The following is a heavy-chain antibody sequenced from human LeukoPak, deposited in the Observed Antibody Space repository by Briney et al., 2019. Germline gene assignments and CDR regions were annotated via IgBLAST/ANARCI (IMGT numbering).Heavy chain of an antibody. CDR3: ARGEFTLIRVFDN. J-gene: IGHJ4*02. V-gene: IGHV3-23*01. CDR1: GFTFSSHA. CDR2: IGGTGATT. Sequence: GGSLRLSCAASGFTFSSHAMRWVRQAPGKGLEWVSAIGGTGATTYYADSVKGRFTISRDNSRNTLYLQMSSLRAEDTAVYYCARGEFTLIRVFDNWGQGTLVTVSS. D-gene: IGHD3-10*01.